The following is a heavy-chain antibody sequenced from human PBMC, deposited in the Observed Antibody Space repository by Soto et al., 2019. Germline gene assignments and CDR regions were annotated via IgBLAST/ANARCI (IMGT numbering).Heavy chain of an antibody. J-gene: IGHJ6*02. CDR3: AREGIQLWLDYYYYYGMDV. CDR1: GYTFTGYY. V-gene: IGHV1-2*04. Sequence: WASVKVSCKASGYTFTGYYMHWVRQAPGQGLEWMGWINPNSGGTNYAQKFQGWVTMTRDTSISTAYMELSRLRSDDTAVYYCAREGIQLWLDYYYYYGMDVWGQGTTVTVSS. D-gene: IGHD5-18*01. CDR2: INPNSGGT.